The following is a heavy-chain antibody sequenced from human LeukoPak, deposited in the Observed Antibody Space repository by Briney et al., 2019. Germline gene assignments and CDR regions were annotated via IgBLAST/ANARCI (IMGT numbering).Heavy chain of an antibody. CDR2: IYYSGST. D-gene: IGHD1-26*01. CDR1: GGSISSSSYY. J-gene: IGHJ3*02. V-gene: IGHV4-39*01. CDR3: ARFLRGATNALEI. Sequence: SETLSLTCTVSGGSISSSSYYWGWIRQPPGKGLEWIGSIYYSGSTYYNPSLKSRVTISVDTSKNQFSLKLSSVTAADTAVYYCARFLRGATNALEIWGQGTMVTVSS.